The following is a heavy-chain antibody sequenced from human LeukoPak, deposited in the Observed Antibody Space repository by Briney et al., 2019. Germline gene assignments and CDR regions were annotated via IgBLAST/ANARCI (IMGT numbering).Heavy chain of an antibody. D-gene: IGHD6-13*01. CDR3: ARDYRSSWYV. J-gene: IGHJ4*02. CDR1: GFTFSSYG. Sequence: PGGSLRLSCAASGFTFSSYGMHWVRQAPGKGLEWVANINQDGSEKHYADSVKGRFTVSRDNARNSLFLQMNSLRAEDTSVYYCARDYRSSWYVRGQGTLVTVSS. V-gene: IGHV3-7*03. CDR2: INQDGSEK.